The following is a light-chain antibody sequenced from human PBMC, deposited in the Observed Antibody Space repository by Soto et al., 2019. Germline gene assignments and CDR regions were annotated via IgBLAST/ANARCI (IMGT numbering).Light chain of an antibody. Sequence: EIVMTQSPATVSVSAGERTSLSCSSIQNVNSNLAWYQQKPGQPPRLLIYGAYTRATGVPARFSGSGSGTDFTLTISSLEPEDFAVYYCQQRRNWPPGITFGQGTRLEIK. CDR3: QQRRNWPPGIT. V-gene: IGKV3-11*01. CDR1: QNVNSN. J-gene: IGKJ5*01. CDR2: GAY.